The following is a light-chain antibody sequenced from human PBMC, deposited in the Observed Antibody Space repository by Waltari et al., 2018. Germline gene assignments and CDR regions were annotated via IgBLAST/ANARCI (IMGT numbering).Light chain of an antibody. CDR1: NSNIGNNY. CDR2: RDD. Sequence: QSVLTQLPSASGTSGQRVTTSCYGSNSNIGNNYVSWYQQIPGTAPKLIIYRDDQRPSWVPDRFSGSKSGTSASLAISGLRSEDEAEYYCAAWDGSLSGVFGAGTKLTGL. V-gene: IGLV1-47*01. J-gene: IGLJ3*02. CDR3: AAWDGSLSGV.